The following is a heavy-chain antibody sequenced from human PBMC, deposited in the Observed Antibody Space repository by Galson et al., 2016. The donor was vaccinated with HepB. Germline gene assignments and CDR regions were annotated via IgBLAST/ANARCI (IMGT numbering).Heavy chain of an antibody. V-gene: IGHV3-23*01. D-gene: IGHD5-24*01. CDR2: ISGNGGGT. Sequence: SLRLSCAVSAFNFKDYIMSWVRQTPGKGLEWVSLISGNGGGTYYIDSVKGRFTISRDNSKNTLYLQMNSLRADDTAVYYCAKWWADVVFSGGPTIPVLYGMDVWGQGTTVIVSS. CDR1: AFNFKDYI. J-gene: IGHJ6*02. CDR3: AKWWADVVFSGGPTIPVLYGMDV.